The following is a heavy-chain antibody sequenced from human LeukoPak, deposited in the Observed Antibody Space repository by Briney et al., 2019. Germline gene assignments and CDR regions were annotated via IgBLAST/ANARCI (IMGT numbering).Heavy chain of an antibody. J-gene: IGHJ1*01. V-gene: IGHV3-20*04. D-gene: IGHD2-2*01. Sequence: GGSLRLSCAASGFTFDDYGMSWVRQAPGKGLEWVSGINWNGGSTGYADSVKGRFTISRDNAKNSLYLQMNSLRAEDTAVYYCATIPSSNFQHWGQGTLVTVSS. CDR1: GFTFDDYG. CDR3: ATIPSSNFQH. CDR2: INWNGGST.